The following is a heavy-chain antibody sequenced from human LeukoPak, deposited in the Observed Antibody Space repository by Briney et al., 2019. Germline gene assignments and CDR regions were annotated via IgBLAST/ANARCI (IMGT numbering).Heavy chain of an antibody. Sequence: PSETLSLTCTVSGGSISSSSYYWGWIRQAPGKGLEWIGNLYHSGSTYYNPSLKSRVSISVDTSKNQFSLKLSSVTAADTAVYYCAREGGGFDYWGQGTLVTVSS. D-gene: IGHD3-16*01. J-gene: IGHJ4*02. CDR1: GGSISSSSYY. CDR3: AREGGGFDY. CDR2: LYHSGST. V-gene: IGHV4-39*07.